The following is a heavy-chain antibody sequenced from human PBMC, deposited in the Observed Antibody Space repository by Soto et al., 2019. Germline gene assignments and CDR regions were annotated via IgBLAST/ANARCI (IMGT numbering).Heavy chain of an antibody. CDR1: GGSISSSSYY. D-gene: IGHD6-13*01. CDR2: IYYSGST. V-gene: IGHV4-39*01. CDR3: SRQNATGGIAPFDQYFPH. J-gene: IGHJ1*01. Sequence: QLQLQESGPGLVKPSETLSLTCTVSGGSISSSSYYWGWIRQPPGKGLEWIGSIYYSGSTYYNPSLQRPGTITVDTSKDQVSLKPSSVDAADTAVYYCSRQNATGGIAPFDQYFPHWGQGTLVTVSS.